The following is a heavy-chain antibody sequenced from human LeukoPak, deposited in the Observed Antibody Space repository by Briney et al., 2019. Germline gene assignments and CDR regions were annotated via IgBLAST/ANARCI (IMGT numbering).Heavy chain of an antibody. J-gene: IGHJ3*02. CDR1: GYTFTNYG. CDR3: ARDVTNSGSRRPASFYAFDI. Sequence: ASVKVSCKASGYTFTNYGLSWVRQAPGQGVEWMGWISGFNGITNYAQRLQGRVTMTTDTSTNTAYMELRSLRSDDTAVYYCARDVTNSGSRRPASFYAFDIWGQGTMVTVSS. D-gene: IGHD1-26*01. CDR2: ISGFNGIT. V-gene: IGHV1-18*01.